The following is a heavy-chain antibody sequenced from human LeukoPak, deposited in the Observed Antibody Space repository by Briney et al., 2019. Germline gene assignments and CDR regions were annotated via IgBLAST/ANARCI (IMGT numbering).Heavy chain of an antibody. V-gene: IGHV3-74*03. CDR2: INTDGDNI. J-gene: IGHJ4*02. CDR3: ARVIVGATGSDY. Sequence: GGSLRLSCVASGFSFSNYWMHWVRQPPGKGLVWVSRINTDGDNIQYADSVKGRFIISRDNPKNTLYLQMNSPRAEDTAVYYCARVIVGATGSDYWGQGTLVTVSS. D-gene: IGHD1-26*01. CDR1: GFSFSNYW.